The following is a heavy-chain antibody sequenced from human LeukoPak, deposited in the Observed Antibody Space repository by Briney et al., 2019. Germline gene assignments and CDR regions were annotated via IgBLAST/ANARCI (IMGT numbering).Heavy chain of an antibody. J-gene: IGHJ4*02. V-gene: IGHV3-64*01. CDR1: GFTFSSYA. CDR2: ISSNGGST. CDR3: ARDGSSLVPFDY. Sequence: GGSLRLSCAASGFTFSSYAMHWVRQAPGKGLEYVSAISSNGGSTYYANSVKGRFTISRDDSKNTLYLQMGSLRAEDMAVYYCARDGSSLVPFDYWGQGTLVTVSS. D-gene: IGHD6-13*01.